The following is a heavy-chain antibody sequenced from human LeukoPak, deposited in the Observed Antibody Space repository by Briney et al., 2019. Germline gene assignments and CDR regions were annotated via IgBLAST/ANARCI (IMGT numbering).Heavy chain of an antibody. CDR3: ARRNVPAASFDP. J-gene: IGHJ5*02. Sequence: SETLSLTCAVYGGSFGGYYWSWIRQPPGKGLEWIGEINHSGSTNYNPSLKSRVTISVDTSKNQFSLKLSSVTAADTAVYYCARRNVPAASFDPWGQGTLVTVSS. CDR1: GGSFGGYY. CDR2: INHSGST. D-gene: IGHD2-2*01. V-gene: IGHV4-34*01.